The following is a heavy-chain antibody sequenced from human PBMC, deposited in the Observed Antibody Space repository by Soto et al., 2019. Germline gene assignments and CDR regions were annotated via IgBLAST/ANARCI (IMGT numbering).Heavy chain of an antibody. D-gene: IGHD1-1*01. J-gene: IGHJ4*02. CDR2: ISYDGINK. V-gene: IGHV3-30*18. CDR1: GFTFSSYG. CDR3: AKSVYNWNDGFFDY. Sequence: QVQLVESGGGVVQPGRSLRLSCAASGFTFSSYGIHWVRQAPGKGLEWVSVISYDGINKYYADSVKGRFTISRDNSENTLYLEVNSLGAEDTAVFYCAKSVYNWNDGFFDYWGQGTLVTVSS.